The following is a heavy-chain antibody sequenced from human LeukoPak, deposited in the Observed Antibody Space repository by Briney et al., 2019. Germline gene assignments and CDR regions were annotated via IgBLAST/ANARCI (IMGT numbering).Heavy chain of an antibody. CDR1: GFTFSAFW. J-gene: IGHJ4*02. Sequence: GGSLRLSCAASGFTFSAFWMSWVRQAPGKGLEWVASIKVDGNDKYYVDSVKGRFTISRDNAKSSLFLQMSSLRVEDTAVYYCTRAGRSFDYWDQGALVTISS. V-gene: IGHV3-7*01. CDR3: TRAGRSFDY. CDR2: IKVDGNDK.